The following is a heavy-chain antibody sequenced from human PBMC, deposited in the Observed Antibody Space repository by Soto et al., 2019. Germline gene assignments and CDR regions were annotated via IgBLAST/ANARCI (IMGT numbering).Heavy chain of an antibody. CDR2: IYHSGST. CDR1: GYYIVGRYY. D-gene: IGHD5-12*01. Sequence: FETLRHTRTVSGYYIVGRYYWGWIRQPPGKGLEWIGSIYHSGSTYYSPSLKSRVTISVDTSKNQFSLKLSPVTAADTAVYYCARPIGARYYFDYWGQGSLVT. V-gene: IGHV4-38-2*02. J-gene: IGHJ4*02. CDR3: ARPIGARYYFDY.